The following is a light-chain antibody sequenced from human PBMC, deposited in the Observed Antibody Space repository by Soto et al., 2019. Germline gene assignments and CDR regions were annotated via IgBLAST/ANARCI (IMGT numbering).Light chain of an antibody. CDR1: QSVSSSY. V-gene: IGKV3-20*01. J-gene: IGKJ1*01. Sequence: VLTQSPGTLSLSPGDSATLSCRASQSVSSSYLAWYQQKPGQAPRILIYGASSRATGIPDRLSGSGSGTDLNLTISRLEPEDFAVYYCQQYGRSPTTCGQGTKVDIK. CDR3: QQYGRSPTT. CDR2: GAS.